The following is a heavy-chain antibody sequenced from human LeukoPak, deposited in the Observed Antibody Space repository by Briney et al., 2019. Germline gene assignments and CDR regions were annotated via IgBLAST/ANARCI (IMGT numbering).Heavy chain of an antibody. Sequence: GGSLRLSCAVSGFTFRNYAMHWVRQAPGKGLEWVSVIYSGGSTYYGDSVKGRFTISRDNSKNTLYLQMNSLRAEDTAVYHCARVSEYSSSDGMDVWGQGTTVTVSS. J-gene: IGHJ6*02. V-gene: IGHV3-66*01. CDR2: IYSGGST. CDR3: ARVSEYSSSDGMDV. D-gene: IGHD6-6*01. CDR1: GFTFRNYA.